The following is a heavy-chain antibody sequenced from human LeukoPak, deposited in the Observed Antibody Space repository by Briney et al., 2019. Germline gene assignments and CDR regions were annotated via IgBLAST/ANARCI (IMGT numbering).Heavy chain of an antibody. CDR2: MKEDGSQK. CDR3: VREVGFVRLRQFGWYFDL. V-gene: IGHV3-7*01. CDR1: GFTFSSYW. D-gene: IGHD5-24*01. Sequence: PGGSLRLSCAGSGFTFSSYWMIWVRQAPGKGLEWVANMKEDGSQKYFVDSGKGRFTISRDNAKNSLYLQMKSLRPEDTAVYYCVREVGFVRLRQFGWYFDLWGRGTLVTVSS. J-gene: IGHJ2*01.